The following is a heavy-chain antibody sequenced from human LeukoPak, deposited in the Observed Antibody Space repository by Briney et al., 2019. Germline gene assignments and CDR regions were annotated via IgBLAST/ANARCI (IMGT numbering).Heavy chain of an antibody. D-gene: IGHD1-1*01. Sequence: SETLSLTCTVSGGSISSYYWSWVRQPPGKGLEWVGYIYYSGSTNFNPSLNGRVSISRDTTKNLFSLRLRSVTAADTAVYFCARGRVSSSTWYSTYYYYFYMDVWGKGTTVTVSS. CDR2: IYYSGST. CDR3: ARGRVSSSTWYSTYYYYFYMDV. CDR1: GGSISSYY. V-gene: IGHV4-59*01. J-gene: IGHJ6*03.